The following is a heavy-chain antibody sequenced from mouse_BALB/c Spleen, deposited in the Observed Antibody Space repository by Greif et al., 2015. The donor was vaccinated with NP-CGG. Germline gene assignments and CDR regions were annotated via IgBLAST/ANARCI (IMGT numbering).Heavy chain of an antibody. Sequence: QVQLQQSGAELVRPGTSVKVSCKASGYAFTNYLIEWVKQRPGQGLEWIGVINPGSGGTNYNEKFKGKATLTADKSSSTAYMQLSSLTSDDSAVYFCAREPYYYGSSYAMDYWGQGTSVTVSS. CDR2: INPGSGGT. D-gene: IGHD1-1*01. V-gene: IGHV1-54*01. J-gene: IGHJ4*01. CDR3: AREPYYYGSSYAMDY. CDR1: GYAFTNYL.